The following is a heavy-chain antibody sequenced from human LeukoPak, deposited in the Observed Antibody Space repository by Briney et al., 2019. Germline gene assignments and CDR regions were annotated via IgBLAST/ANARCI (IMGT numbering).Heavy chain of an antibody. D-gene: IGHD3-3*01. Sequence: ASVKASCKASGGTFSSYAISWVRQAPGQGLERMGGIIPIFGTANYAQKFQGRVTITADESTSTAYMELSSLRSEDTVVYYCASTYYDFWSGHDDYWGQGTLVTVSS. V-gene: IGHV1-69*01. J-gene: IGHJ4*02. CDR3: ASTYYDFWSGHDDY. CDR1: GGTFSSYA. CDR2: IIPIFGTA.